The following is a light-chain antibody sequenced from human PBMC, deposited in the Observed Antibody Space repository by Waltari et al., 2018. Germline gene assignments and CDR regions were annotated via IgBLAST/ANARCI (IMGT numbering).Light chain of an antibody. CDR2: AGS. Sequence: QSALTQPASVSGSPGQSITISCTGTSSDVGNYKRVSWYQQHPGKAPKLMIYAGSKRRSGVSDRFSGSKSGDMASLTISGLQPEDEAEYFCSSYAGSSKGVFGGGTKVTVL. CDR3: SSYAGSSKGV. V-gene: IGLV2-23*01. J-gene: IGLJ2*01. CDR1: SSDVGNYKR.